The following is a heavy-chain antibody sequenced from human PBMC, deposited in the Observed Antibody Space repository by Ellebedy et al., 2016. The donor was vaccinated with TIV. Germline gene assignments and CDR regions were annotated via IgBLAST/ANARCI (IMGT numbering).Heavy chain of an antibody. CDR2: ISHDGSKT. D-gene: IGHD1-26*01. CDR3: AKKRHPRHPRLMGPTYFDY. J-gene: IGHJ4*02. Sequence: GESLKISCTASAFTFSAYGMHWVRQAPGKGLEWVAVISHDGSKTYYADSVQGRFTISRDNSNNTLYLQMTSLRTEDTAVYYCAKKRHPRHPRLMGPTYFDYWGQGTLVAVSS. V-gene: IGHV3-30*18. CDR1: AFTFSAYG.